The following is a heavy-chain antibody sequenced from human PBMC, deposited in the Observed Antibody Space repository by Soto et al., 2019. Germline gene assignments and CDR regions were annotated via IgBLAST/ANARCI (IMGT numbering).Heavy chain of an antibody. V-gene: IGHV1-69*13. CDR1: GGTFSSYA. CDR3: ARDGYYYDSSGSLYWYFDL. J-gene: IGHJ2*01. Sequence: SVKVSCNASGGTFSSYAISWVRQAPGQGLEWMGGIIPIFGTANYAQKFQGRVTITADESTSTAYMELSSLRSEDTAVYYCARDGYYYDSSGSLYWYFDLWAVAPWSPSPQ. CDR2: IIPIFGTA. D-gene: IGHD3-22*01.